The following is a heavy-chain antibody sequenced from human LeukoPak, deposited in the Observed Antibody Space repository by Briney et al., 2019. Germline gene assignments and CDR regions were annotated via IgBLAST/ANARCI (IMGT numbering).Heavy chain of an antibody. CDR2: INHSGST. CDR3: ARLYYDSSGYRAPYYYYMDV. J-gene: IGHJ6*03. CDR1: GGSFSGYY. D-gene: IGHD3-22*01. Sequence: PSETLSLTCALYGGSFSGYYWSWIRQPPGKGLEWIGEINHSGSTNYNPSLKSRVPISVETSKNQFSLTLSSVTAADTAVYYCARLYYDSSGYRAPYYYYMDVWGKGTTVTVPS. V-gene: IGHV4-34*01.